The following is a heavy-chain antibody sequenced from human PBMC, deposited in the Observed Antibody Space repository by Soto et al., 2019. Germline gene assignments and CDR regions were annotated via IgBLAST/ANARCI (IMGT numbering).Heavy chain of an antibody. CDR1: GGSISSGGYS. Sequence: SETLSLTCAVSGGSISSGGYSWSWIRQPPGKGLEWIGYIYHSGSTYYNPSLKSRVTISVDRSKNQFSLKLSSVTAADTAVYYCARARLGYCSGGSCPYNWFDPWGQGALVTVSS. D-gene: IGHD2-15*01. J-gene: IGHJ5*02. CDR3: ARARLGYCSGGSCPYNWFDP. CDR2: IYHSGST. V-gene: IGHV4-30-2*01.